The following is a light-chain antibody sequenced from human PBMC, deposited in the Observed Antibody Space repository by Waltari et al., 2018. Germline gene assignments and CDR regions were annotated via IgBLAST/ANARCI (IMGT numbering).Light chain of an antibody. V-gene: IGLV2-23*02. CDR3: CSYAGNYVWV. Sequence: QSALTQPAAVSGSPGQSVTISCTCASSDIGRYDIFSWYQQHPGNAPKLVISYVIKRPSGVFDRFSGSTSSDTASLTISGLQFDDEADYYCCSYAGNYVWVFGGGTRLTVL. J-gene: IGLJ3*02. CDR2: YVI. CDR1: SSDIGRYDI.